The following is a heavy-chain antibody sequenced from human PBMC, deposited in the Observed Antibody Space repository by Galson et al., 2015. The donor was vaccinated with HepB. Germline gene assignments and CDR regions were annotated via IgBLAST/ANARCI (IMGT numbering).Heavy chain of an antibody. CDR2: SRDKTHSYTT. Sequence: SLRLSCAASGFTLSDHYMDWVRQAPGKGLEWVGRSRDKTHSYTTEYAASVKGRFTISRDNSKNSLYLQMTSLKTEDTAVYYCTRVERRNYYDSSGYSDYWGQGTLVTVSS. J-gene: IGHJ4*02. D-gene: IGHD3-22*01. CDR3: TRVERRNYYDSSGYSDY. V-gene: IGHV3-72*01. CDR1: GFTLSDHY.